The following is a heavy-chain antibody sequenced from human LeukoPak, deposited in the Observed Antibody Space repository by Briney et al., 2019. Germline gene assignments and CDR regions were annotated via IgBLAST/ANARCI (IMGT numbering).Heavy chain of an antibody. CDR2: INPNNGDT. J-gene: IGHJ4*02. CDR1: GYIFTTYF. D-gene: IGHD6-19*01. Sequence: ASVKVSCKASGYIFTTYFIHWVRQAPGQGLEWMGWINPNNGDTNYAQKFQGRVTMTRDTSISTAYMELSRLRSDDTAVYYCARGADSSGWYGGPFDYWGQGTLVTVSS. V-gene: IGHV1-2*02. CDR3: ARGADSSGWYGGPFDY.